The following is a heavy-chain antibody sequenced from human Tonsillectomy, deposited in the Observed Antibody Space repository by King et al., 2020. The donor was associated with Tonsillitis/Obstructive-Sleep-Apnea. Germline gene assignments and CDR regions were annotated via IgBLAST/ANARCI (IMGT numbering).Heavy chain of an antibody. CDR1: GGSISSSSYY. D-gene: IGHD6-13*01. V-gene: IGHV4-39*01. CDR3: ARQRYSSSWDLDY. Sequence: QLQESGPGLVKPSETLSLTCTVSGGSISSSSYYWGWIRQPPGKGLEWIGSIYYSGSTYYNPSLKSRVTISVDTSKNQFSLKLSSVTAADTAVYYCARQRYSSSWDLDYWGQGTLVTVSS. J-gene: IGHJ4*02. CDR2: IYYSGST.